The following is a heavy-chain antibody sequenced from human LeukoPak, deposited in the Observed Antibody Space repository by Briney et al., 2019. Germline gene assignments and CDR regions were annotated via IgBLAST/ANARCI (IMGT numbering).Heavy chain of an antibody. CDR3: ARGPTLGLDI. V-gene: IGHV1-2*02. CDR1: GYTFTAYY. Sequence: GASVKVSCRASGYTFTAYYIHWVRQAPGQGLELMGWINPNSGDTPLPQRFQGRVTMTRDTSIITAYMELSSLTSDDTGMYYCARGPTLGLDIWGQGTMVTVSS. CDR2: INPNSGDT. J-gene: IGHJ3*02.